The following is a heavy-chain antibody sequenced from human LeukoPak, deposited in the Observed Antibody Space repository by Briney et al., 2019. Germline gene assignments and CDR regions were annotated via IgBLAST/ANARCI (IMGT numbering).Heavy chain of an antibody. D-gene: IGHD3-22*01. Sequence: ASVTVSCKASGGTFSSYAISWVRQAPGQGLEWMGGIIPIFGTANYAQKFQGRVTITADESTSTAYMELSSLRSEDTAVYYCARAGATYYYDSSGYYLIDYWGQGTLVTVSS. J-gene: IGHJ4*02. CDR1: GGTFSSYA. V-gene: IGHV1-69*13. CDR2: IIPIFGTA. CDR3: ARAGATYYYDSSGYYLIDY.